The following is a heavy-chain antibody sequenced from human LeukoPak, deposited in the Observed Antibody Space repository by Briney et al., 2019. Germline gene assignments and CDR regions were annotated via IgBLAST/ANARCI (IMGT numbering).Heavy chain of an antibody. J-gene: IGHJ6*04. D-gene: IGHD4-17*01. Sequence: LSCXASGFTFSSYGMHWVRQAPGKGLEWVAVIWYDGSNKYYADSVKGRFTISRDNSKNTLYLQMNSLRAEDTAVYYCARGNGDSLLYGMDVWGKGTTVTVSS. CDR2: IWYDGSNK. V-gene: IGHV3-33*01. CDR3: ARGNGDSLLYGMDV. CDR1: GFTFSSYG.